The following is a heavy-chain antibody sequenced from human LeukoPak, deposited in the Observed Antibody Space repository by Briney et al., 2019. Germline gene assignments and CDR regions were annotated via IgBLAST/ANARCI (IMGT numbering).Heavy chain of an antibody. Sequence: GGSLRLSCAASGVTFSNHAMSWVRQTPGKGLEWVANIKEDGTEKSLVDSVKGRFTISRDNTKNLLFLEMNNLRGDDTAIYYCVRESRPGGAMGLYHNLDYWGQGTLVAVSS. J-gene: IGHJ4*02. CDR3: VRESRPGGAMGLYHNLDY. CDR2: IKEDGTEK. D-gene: IGHD1-1*01. V-gene: IGHV3-7*01. CDR1: GVTFSNHA.